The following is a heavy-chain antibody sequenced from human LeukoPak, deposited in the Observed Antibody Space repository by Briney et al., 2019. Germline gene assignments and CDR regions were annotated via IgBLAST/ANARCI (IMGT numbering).Heavy chain of an antibody. CDR1: GFTFSSYE. J-gene: IGHJ4*02. V-gene: IGHV3-48*03. D-gene: IGHD4-23*01. Sequence: PGGSLRLSCAASGFTFSSYEMNWVRQAPGKGLEWVSYISSSGSTIYYADSVKGRFTISRDNAKNSLYLQMNSLRAGDTAVYYCAREGYHGGFDYWGQGTLVTVSS. CDR2: ISSSGSTI. CDR3: AREGYHGGFDY.